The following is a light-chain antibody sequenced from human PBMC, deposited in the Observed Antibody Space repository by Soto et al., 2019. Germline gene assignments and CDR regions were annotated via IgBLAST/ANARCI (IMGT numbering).Light chain of an antibody. J-gene: IGLJ2*01. CDR1: SSDVGGYNY. CDR2: GVS. V-gene: IGLV2-14*01. Sequence: QSALTQPASVSGSPGQSITISCTGTSSDVGGYNYVSWYQQHPGKAPKLMIYGVSNRPSGVSNRFSGSKSGNTASLTISGLQADDEADYYCSSYTSSSTLVVFGGGTKLTVL. CDR3: SSYTSSSTLVV.